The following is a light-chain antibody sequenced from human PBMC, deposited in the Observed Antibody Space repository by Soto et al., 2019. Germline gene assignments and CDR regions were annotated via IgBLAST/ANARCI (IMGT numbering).Light chain of an antibody. J-gene: IGKJ4*01. CDR2: DAS. Sequence: EIVLTQSPATLSLSPGERATLSCRASQSVSSYLAWYQQKPGQAPRLLIYDASNRATGIPARFSGSGSGTDFTLTISSLEPEDFAFYYCQQRSNWLGAFGGGTKV. CDR3: QQRSNWLGA. V-gene: IGKV3-11*01. CDR1: QSVSSY.